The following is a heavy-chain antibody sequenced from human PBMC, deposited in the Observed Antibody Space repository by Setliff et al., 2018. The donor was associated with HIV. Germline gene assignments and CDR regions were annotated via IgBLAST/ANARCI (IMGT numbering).Heavy chain of an antibody. V-gene: IGHV1-24*01. J-gene: IGHJ6*02. D-gene: IGHD3-10*01. CDR2: FEPEYAET. CDR3: ATGFGAVTDYAMDV. CDR1: GYSLTELS. Sequence: ASVKVSCKISGYSLTELSRHWVRQAPGKGLEWVGGFEPEYAETLYAQKFKGRVNMTVDTTTDTAYMELSGLRPDDTAVYYCATGFGAVTDYAMDVWGQGTTVTVSS.